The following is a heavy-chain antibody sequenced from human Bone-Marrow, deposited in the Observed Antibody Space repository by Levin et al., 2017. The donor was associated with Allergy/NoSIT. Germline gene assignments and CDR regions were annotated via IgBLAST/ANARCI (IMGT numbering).Heavy chain of an antibody. CDR3: ARDDGGRLVRGFVRRHFDS. CDR1: GFSFSDFH. Sequence: GGSLRLSCAASGFSFSDFHMNWVRQAPGKGLEWVSSISSNLNYKHYADSVEGRFTISRDNAKNSLYLQMNSLRAEDTAVYYCARDDGGRLVRGFVRRHFDSWGQGTLVTVSS. V-gene: IGHV3-21*01. D-gene: IGHD3-10*01. CDR2: ISSNLNYK. J-gene: IGHJ4*02.